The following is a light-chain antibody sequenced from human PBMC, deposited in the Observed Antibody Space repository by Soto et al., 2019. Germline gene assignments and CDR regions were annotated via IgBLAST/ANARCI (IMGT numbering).Light chain of an antibody. CDR2: DVD. Sequence: QSALTQPRSVSGSPGQSVTISCTGTSSDVGGYNYVSWYQHHTGKAPKLMICDVDKRPSGVPGRFSGSKSGNTASLTISGLQAEDEADYYCCSNAGSYPFVFGTGTKVTV. J-gene: IGLJ1*01. CDR1: SSDVGGYNY. CDR3: CSNAGSYPFV. V-gene: IGLV2-11*01.